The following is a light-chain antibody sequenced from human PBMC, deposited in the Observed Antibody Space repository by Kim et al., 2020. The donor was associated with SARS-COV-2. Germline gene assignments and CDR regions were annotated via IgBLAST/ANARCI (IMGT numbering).Light chain of an antibody. CDR1: SSDVGSYNL. V-gene: IGLV2-23*01. J-gene: IGLJ3*02. Sequence: QSITISCTGTSSDVGSYNLVSWYQQHPGKAPKLMIYEGSKRPSGVSNRFSGSKSGNTASLTISGLQAEDEADYYCCSYAGSSTDWVFGGGTQLTVL. CDR3: CSYAGSSTDWV. CDR2: EGS.